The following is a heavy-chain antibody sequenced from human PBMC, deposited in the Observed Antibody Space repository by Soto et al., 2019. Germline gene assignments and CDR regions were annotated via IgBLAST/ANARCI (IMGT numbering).Heavy chain of an antibody. CDR1: GFTFSSYG. V-gene: IGHV3-33*01. CDR3: ASEAIAVAGAQYFQH. D-gene: IGHD6-19*01. J-gene: IGHJ1*01. CDR2: IWYDGSNK. Sequence: QVQLVESGGGVVQPGRSLRLSCAASGFTFSSYGMHWVRQAPGKGLEWVAVIWYDGSNKYYADSVKGRFTISRDNSKNTLYLQMNSLRAEDTAVYYCASEAIAVAGAQYFQHWGQGTLVTVSS.